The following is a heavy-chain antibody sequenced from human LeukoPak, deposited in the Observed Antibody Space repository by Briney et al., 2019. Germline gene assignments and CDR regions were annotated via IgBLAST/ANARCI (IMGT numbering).Heavy chain of an antibody. Sequence: SKTLSLTCTVSGVSVSSGTYYWSWLRQSAGKGLEWIGRVHSTGRSNYSPSLESRVSISVDTSKNQVSLKVTSVTAADTAIYYCARVSETAMITLWGQGTLVTVSS. CDR1: GVSVSSGTYY. CDR3: ARVSETAMITL. D-gene: IGHD5-18*01. J-gene: IGHJ4*02. CDR2: VHSTGRS. V-gene: IGHV4-61*02.